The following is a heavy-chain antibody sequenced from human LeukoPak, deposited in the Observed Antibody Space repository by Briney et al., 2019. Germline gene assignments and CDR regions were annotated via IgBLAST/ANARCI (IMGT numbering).Heavy chain of an antibody. D-gene: IGHD2-2*01. V-gene: IGHV4-34*01. CDR3: ARVVVVPAAYYFDY. Sequence: SETLSPTCAVYGGSFSGYYWSWIRQPPGKGLDWIGEINHSGSTNYNPSLKSRATISVDTSKNQFSLKLSSVTAADTAVYYCARVVVVPAAYYFDYWGQGTLVTVSS. CDR2: INHSGST. J-gene: IGHJ4*02. CDR1: GGSFSGYY.